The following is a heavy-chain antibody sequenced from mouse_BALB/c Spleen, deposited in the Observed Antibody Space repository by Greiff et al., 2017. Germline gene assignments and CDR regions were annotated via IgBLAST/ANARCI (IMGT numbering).Heavy chain of an antibody. Sequence: EVKLMESGGGLVKPGGSLKLSCAASGFTFSDYYMYWVRQTPEKRLEWVATISDGGSYTYYPDSVKGRFTISRDNAKNNLYLQMSSLKSEDTAMYYCARGGLTGAMDYWGQGTSVTVSS. CDR3: ARGGLTGAMDY. J-gene: IGHJ4*01. V-gene: IGHV5-4*02. D-gene: IGHD4-1*01. CDR2: ISDGGSYT. CDR1: GFTFSDYY.